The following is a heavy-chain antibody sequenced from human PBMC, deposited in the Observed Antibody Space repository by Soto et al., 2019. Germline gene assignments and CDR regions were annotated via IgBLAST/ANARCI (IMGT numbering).Heavy chain of an antibody. CDR3: AREGYYGSGSYGEHLLIDY. Sequence: QVQLQASGPGLVKPSETLSLPCTVSGGSISSYYWSWIRQPPGKGLEWIGYMYYSGSTNYNPSLKSRVTISVDTSKNQLSLKLSSVTAADTAVYYCAREGYYGSGSYGEHLLIDYWGQGTLVTVAS. CDR2: MYYSGST. V-gene: IGHV4-59*01. D-gene: IGHD3-10*01. CDR1: GGSISSYY. J-gene: IGHJ4*02.